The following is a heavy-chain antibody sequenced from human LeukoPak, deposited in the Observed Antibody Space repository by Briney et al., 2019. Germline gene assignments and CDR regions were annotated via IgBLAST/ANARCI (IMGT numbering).Heavy chain of an antibody. CDR2: IKSKTDGGTT. CDR1: GFTFSNAW. Sequence: GGSLRLSCAASGFTFSNAWMSWVRQAPGKGLEWVGRIKSKTDGGTTDYAAPVKGRFTISRDDSKNTLYLQMNSLKTEDTAVYYCTTGRLRYFDWLSPAFSFYWGQGTLVTVSS. D-gene: IGHD3-9*01. J-gene: IGHJ4*02. CDR3: TTGRLRYFDWLSPAFSFY. V-gene: IGHV3-15*01.